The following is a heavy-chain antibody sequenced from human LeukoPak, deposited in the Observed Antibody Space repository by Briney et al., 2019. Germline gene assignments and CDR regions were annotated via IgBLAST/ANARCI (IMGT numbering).Heavy chain of an antibody. CDR1: GFTFSSYW. D-gene: IGHD3-10*01. Sequence: PGGSLRLSCAASGFTFSSYWMSWVRQAPGKGLEWVANIKQEGSEKYYVDSVKGRFTISRDNAKNSLYLQMNSLRAEDTAVYYCARVNRDLYYYYYMDVWGKGTTVTVSS. CDR3: ARVNRDLYYYYYMDV. V-gene: IGHV3-7*01. J-gene: IGHJ6*03. CDR2: IKQEGSEK.